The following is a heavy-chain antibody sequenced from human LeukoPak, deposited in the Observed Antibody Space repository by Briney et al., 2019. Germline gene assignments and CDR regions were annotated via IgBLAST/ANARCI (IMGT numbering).Heavy chain of an antibody. CDR3: ARDSPERGYSYGPLDNYFDY. CDR1: GFTFSSYW. V-gene: IGHV3-7*01. J-gene: IGHJ4*02. CDR2: IKQDGSEE. Sequence: GGSLRLSCAASGFTFSSYWMTWVRQAPGKGLEWVANIKQDGSEEYYVDSVKGRFTISRDNAKDSLYLQLNSLRAEDTAVYYCARDSPERGYSYGPLDNYFDYWGQGTLVTVSS. D-gene: IGHD5-18*01.